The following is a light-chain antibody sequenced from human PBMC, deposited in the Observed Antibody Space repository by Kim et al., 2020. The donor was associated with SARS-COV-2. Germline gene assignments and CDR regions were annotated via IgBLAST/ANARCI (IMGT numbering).Light chain of an antibody. CDR1: QSVASNH. CDR3: QQYDRSPYT. J-gene: IGKJ2*01. CDR2: GTS. V-gene: IGKV3-20*01. Sequence: WPPGGKATRSCRARQSVASNHLAWFQQNPGQAPRLLIYGTSSRATGIPDRFSASESGTDFTLTISRLEPEDFAVYYCQQYDRSPYTFGQGTKLEI.